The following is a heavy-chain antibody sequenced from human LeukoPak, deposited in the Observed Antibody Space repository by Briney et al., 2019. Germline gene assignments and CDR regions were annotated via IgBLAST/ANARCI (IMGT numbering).Heavy chain of an antibody. CDR2: INPNTGGT. J-gene: IGHJ4*02. Sequence: GASVKVSCKASGYTFTGYYMHGVRQAPGQGLEWMGWINPNTGGTNSAQKFQGRVTMTRDTAISTAYMELSRLRSDDTAIYYCARGIYVAVAGQGDFDYWGQGTLVTVSS. CDR1: GYTFTGYY. D-gene: IGHD6-19*01. CDR3: ARGIYVAVAGQGDFDY. V-gene: IGHV1-2*02.